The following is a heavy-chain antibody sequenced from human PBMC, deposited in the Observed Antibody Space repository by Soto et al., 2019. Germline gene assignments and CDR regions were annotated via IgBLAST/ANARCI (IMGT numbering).Heavy chain of an antibody. CDR1: GYTFTSYG. V-gene: IGHV1-18*01. D-gene: IGHD2-15*01. J-gene: IGHJ4*02. CDR3: ARDRARYCSGGSCYSSSGLVFDY. Sequence: QVQLVQSGAEVKKPGASAKVSCKASGYTFTSYGISWVRQAPGQGLEWMGWSSAYNGNTNYAQKLQGRVTMTTDTSTSTAYMELRSLRSDDTAVYYCARDRARYCSGGSCYSSSGLVFDYWGQGTLVTVSS. CDR2: SSAYNGNT.